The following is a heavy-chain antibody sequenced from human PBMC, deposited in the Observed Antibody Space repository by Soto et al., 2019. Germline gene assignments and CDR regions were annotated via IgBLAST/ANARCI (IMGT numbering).Heavy chain of an antibody. CDR1: GGSISSSSYC. CDR3: ARHWGYNYGSFDY. J-gene: IGHJ4*02. Sequence: QLQLQESGPGLVKSSETLSLTCTVSGGSISSSSYCWGWIRQPPGKGLEWIGSMYYSGSTYYNPSLKRRITISVDTSKNQFSLKLRSVTAADTAVYYCARHWGYNYGSFDYWGQGTLVTVSS. V-gene: IGHV4-39*01. CDR2: MYYSGST. D-gene: IGHD5-18*01.